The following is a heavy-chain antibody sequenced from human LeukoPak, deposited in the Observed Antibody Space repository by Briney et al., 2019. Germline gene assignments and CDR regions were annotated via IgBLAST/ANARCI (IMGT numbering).Heavy chain of an antibody. Sequence: SGTLSLTCAVSGGSISSSTNWWSWVRQPPGKGLEWIGEIYHSGRTYYNPSLKSLVTISVDTSKNQFSLKLSSVTAADTAVYYCARTNDYDSSGYYSWDYYYYMDVWGKGTTVTVSS. CDR2: IYHSGRT. V-gene: IGHV4-4*02. J-gene: IGHJ6*03. D-gene: IGHD3-22*01. CDR3: ARTNDYDSSGYYSWDYYYYMDV. CDR1: GGSISSSTNW.